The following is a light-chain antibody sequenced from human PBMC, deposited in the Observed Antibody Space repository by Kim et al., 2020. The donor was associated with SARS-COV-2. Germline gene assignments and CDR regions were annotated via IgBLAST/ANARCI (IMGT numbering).Light chain of an antibody. Sequence: ELVLTQSPGTVSLSPGERATLSCRASQSVSSSYLGWYQQKPGQSPRLLIYGGSIRATGIPDRFSGSGSGTDFTLIISRLEPEDFAVYYCQQYGSSPPYTFGQGTKLEIK. J-gene: IGKJ2*01. CDR2: GGS. CDR1: QSVSSSY. V-gene: IGKV3-20*01. CDR3: QQYGSSPPYT.